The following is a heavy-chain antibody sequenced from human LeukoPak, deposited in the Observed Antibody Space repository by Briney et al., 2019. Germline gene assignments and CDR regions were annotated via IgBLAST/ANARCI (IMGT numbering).Heavy chain of an antibody. CDR3: ARDSGSGWFDP. Sequence: GGSLRLSCAASGFTFDDYGMSWVRQAPGKGLEWVSGINSNGGSTGYADSVKGRFTISRDNAKNSLYLQMISLRIEDTALYYCARDSGSGWFDPWGQGTLVTVSS. D-gene: IGHD5-12*01. CDR1: GFTFDDYG. CDR2: INSNGGST. J-gene: IGHJ5*02. V-gene: IGHV3-20*04.